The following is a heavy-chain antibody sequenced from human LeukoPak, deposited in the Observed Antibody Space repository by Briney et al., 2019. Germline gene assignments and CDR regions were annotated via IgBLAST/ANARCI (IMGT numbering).Heavy chain of an antibody. CDR1: GGTFSSYA. V-gene: IGHV1-69*05. CDR2: INPSGGST. D-gene: IGHD3-10*01. Sequence: ASVKVSCKASGGTFSSYAISWVRQAPGQGLEWMGIINPSGGSTNYAQKFQGRVTITTAESTTTVYMELSSLRSEDTAVYYCATMRIGAAQVSGWYYDYWGQGTLVTVSS. J-gene: IGHJ4*02. CDR3: ATMRIGAAQVSGWYYDY.